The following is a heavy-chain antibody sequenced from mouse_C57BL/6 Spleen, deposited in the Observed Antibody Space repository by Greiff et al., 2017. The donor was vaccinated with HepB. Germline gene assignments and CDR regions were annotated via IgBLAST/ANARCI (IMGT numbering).Heavy chain of an antibody. CDR2: ISDGGSYT. Sequence: EVMLVESGGGLVKPGGSLKLSCAASGFTFSSYAMSWVRQTPEKRLEWVATISDGGSYTYYPDNVKDRFTISRDNAKNNLYLQMSHLKSEDTAMYYCARDEGGYDYWGQGTTLTVSS. CDR3: ARDEGGYDY. D-gene: IGHD2-2*01. J-gene: IGHJ2*01. V-gene: IGHV5-4*01. CDR1: GFTFSSYA.